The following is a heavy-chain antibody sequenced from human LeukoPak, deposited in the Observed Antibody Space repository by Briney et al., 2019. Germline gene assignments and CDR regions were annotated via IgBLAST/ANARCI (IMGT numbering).Heavy chain of an antibody. J-gene: IGHJ3*02. V-gene: IGHV3-53*01. D-gene: IGHD2/OR15-2a*01. Sequence: GGSLRLSCAASGLTVSSSYMSWVRQAPGKGLEWVSIIYNDGSTYYADSMKGRFTISRDNSENTLYLQVNSLRAEDTAMYYCARNILFAFDIWGQGTMVTASS. CDR2: IYNDGST. CDR3: ARNILFAFDI. CDR1: GLTVSSSY.